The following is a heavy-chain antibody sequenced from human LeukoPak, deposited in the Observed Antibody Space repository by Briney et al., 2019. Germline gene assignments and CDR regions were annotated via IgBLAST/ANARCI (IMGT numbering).Heavy chain of an antibody. Sequence: ASVKVSCKATGCSFTGYYMHSVRQAPGQGLEWMGWINPNSGGTNYAQKFQGWVTMTRDTSISTAYMELSRLRSDDTAVYYCARDLSSGWFAYWGQRTLVTVSS. J-gene: IGHJ4*02. CDR1: GCSFTGYY. CDR3: ARDLSSGWFAY. CDR2: INPNSGGT. D-gene: IGHD6-19*01. V-gene: IGHV1-2*04.